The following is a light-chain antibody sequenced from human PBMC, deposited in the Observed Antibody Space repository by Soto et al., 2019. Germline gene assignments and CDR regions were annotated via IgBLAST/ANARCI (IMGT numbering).Light chain of an antibody. CDR1: SSDVGDNS. CDR2: DVS. Sequence: QSALTQPASVSGSPGQSITISCTGTSSDVGDNSVSWNQQHPGKAPKLMIYDVSSRPSGVSNRFSASKSGNTASLTISGLQAADETDYYCSSYTSSSTLVVFGGGTKLTVL. V-gene: IGLV2-14*01. CDR3: SSYTSSSTLVV. J-gene: IGLJ2*01.